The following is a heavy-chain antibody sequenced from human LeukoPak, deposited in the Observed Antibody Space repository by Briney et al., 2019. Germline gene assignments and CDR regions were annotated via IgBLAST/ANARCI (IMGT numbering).Heavy chain of an antibody. D-gene: IGHD3-22*01. CDR3: ARGPMIVVVYYFDY. V-gene: IGHV3-23*01. CDR2: ISGSGGTT. Sequence: GGSLRLSCAASGFTFSSYAMSWVRQAPGKGLEWVSGISGSGGTTYYADSVKGRFTISRDNSKNTLYLQMNSLRAEDTAVYYCARGPMIVVVYYFDYWGQGTLVTVSS. J-gene: IGHJ4*02. CDR1: GFTFSSYA.